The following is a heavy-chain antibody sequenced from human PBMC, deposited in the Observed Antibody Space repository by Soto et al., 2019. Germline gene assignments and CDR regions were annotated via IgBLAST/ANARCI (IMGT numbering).Heavy chain of an antibody. V-gene: IGHV1-3*01. D-gene: IGHD2-15*01. Sequence: QVQLVQSGAEVRKPGASVNISCRASGFSFSDNLINWVRQAPGQSLEWMGWIIPDNGTTRYSQTFQGRVTISRDSSASICYVEVSDITSGNTAVYYCARDIMSIGPRASDAFDGLGQRPMVTASS. CDR3: ARDIMSIGPRASDAFDG. J-gene: IGHJ3*01. CDR2: IIPDNGTT. CDR1: GFSFSDNL.